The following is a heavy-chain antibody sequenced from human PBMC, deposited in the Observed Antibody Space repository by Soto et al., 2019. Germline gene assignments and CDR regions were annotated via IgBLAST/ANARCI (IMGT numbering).Heavy chain of an antibody. CDR1: GGSISSSSYY. CDR2: IYYSGST. Sequence: QLQLQESGPGLVKPSETLSLTCTVSGGSISSSSYYWGWIRQPPGKGLEWIGSIYYSGSTYYNPSLKSRVTISVDTSKNQFSLKLSSVTAADTAVYYCARRDVDTSGMDVWGQGTTVTVSS. J-gene: IGHJ6*02. CDR3: ARRDVDTSGMDV. V-gene: IGHV4-39*01. D-gene: IGHD5-18*01.